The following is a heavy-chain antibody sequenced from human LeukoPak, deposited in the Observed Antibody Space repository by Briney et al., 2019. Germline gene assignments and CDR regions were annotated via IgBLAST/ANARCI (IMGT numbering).Heavy chain of an antibody. D-gene: IGHD1-26*01. CDR2: ISSSSSIM. J-gene: IGHJ3*02. CDR3: ARDKSGSDSARGAVIDI. CDR1: GFXFSSYT. V-gene: IGHV3-48*02. Sequence: GGSLRLSCAASGFXFSSYTMNWVRKAPGKGLEWISYISSSSSIMYYADSVKGRFSISRDNAKNSLYLQMNSLRDEVTAVYYCARDKSGSDSARGAVIDICGQGAMVTVSS.